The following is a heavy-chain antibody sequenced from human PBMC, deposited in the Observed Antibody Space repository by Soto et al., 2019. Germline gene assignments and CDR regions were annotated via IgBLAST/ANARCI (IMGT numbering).Heavy chain of an antibody. Sequence: QVQLVQSGAEVQKPGASVKVSCKASGYTFTSYYMHWVRQAPGQGLEWMGIINPSGGSTSYAQKFQGRVTMTRDTSTSTVYMELSSLRSEDTAVYYCAREVERGYSYGYLEYWGQGTLVTVSS. CDR2: INPSGGST. CDR1: GYTFTSYY. V-gene: IGHV1-46*01. J-gene: IGHJ4*02. D-gene: IGHD5-18*01. CDR3: AREVERGYSYGYLEY.